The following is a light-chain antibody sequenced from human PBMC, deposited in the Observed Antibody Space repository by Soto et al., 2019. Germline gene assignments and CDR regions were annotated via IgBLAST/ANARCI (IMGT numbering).Light chain of an antibody. CDR2: GVI. Sequence: QSVLTQPASVSGSPGQSITISCTGTSSDIGGYNYVSWYQQYPGKAPKLIIFGVIDRPSGVSNRFSGSKSGTTASLTISGLQAEDEADYYCSSYKTSSTVVVFGGGTKLTVL. CDR1: SSDIGGYNY. CDR3: SSYKTSSTVVV. J-gene: IGLJ2*01. V-gene: IGLV2-14*01.